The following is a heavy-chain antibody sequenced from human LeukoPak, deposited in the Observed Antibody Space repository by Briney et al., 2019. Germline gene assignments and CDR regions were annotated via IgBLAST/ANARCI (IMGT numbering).Heavy chain of an antibody. J-gene: IGHJ4*02. CDR1: GYTLTELS. D-gene: IGHD3-16*02. Sequence: ASVKASCKVSGYTLTELSMHWVRQAPGKGLEWMGGFDPEDGETIYAQKFQGRVTMTEDTSTDTAYMELSSLRSEDTAVYYCATPFPGGVIVFDYWGQGTLVTVSS. V-gene: IGHV1-24*01. CDR2: FDPEDGET. CDR3: ATPFPGGVIVFDY.